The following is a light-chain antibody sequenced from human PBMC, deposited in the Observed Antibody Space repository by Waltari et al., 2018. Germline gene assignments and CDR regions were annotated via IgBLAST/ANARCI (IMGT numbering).Light chain of an antibody. V-gene: IGLV2-11*01. Sequence: QSALTQPRPVSGSPGQSVTISCTGTSSDIGDFNYVSWYQQHPGKAPRLMIYDVSERPSGVPDRFSGSKSGNTASLTISGLQAEDEADYYCCSYVGSNTLVVFGGGTKLTVL. J-gene: IGLJ2*01. CDR1: SSDIGDFNY. CDR2: DVS. CDR3: CSYVGSNTLVV.